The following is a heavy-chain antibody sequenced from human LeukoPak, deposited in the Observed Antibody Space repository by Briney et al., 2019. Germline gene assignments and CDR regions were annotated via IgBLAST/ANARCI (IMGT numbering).Heavy chain of an antibody. CDR3: VGSQGGRSYYFDY. Sequence: SETLSLTCTVSGGSISSYYWSWIRQPPGKGLEWIGYIYYSGSTNYNPSLKSRVTISVDTSKNQFSLKLSSVTAADTAVYYCVGSQGGRSYYFDYWGQGPLVTVSS. CDR1: GGSISSYY. J-gene: IGHJ4*02. D-gene: IGHD2-15*01. CDR2: IYYSGST. V-gene: IGHV4-59*01.